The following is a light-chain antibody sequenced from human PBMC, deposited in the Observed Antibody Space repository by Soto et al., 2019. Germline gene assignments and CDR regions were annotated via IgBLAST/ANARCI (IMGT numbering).Light chain of an antibody. Sequence: HSALTQPASVSGSPGQSITISCTGTISDVGDYNYVSWYQQHPDKAPKLMIYDVSNRPSGVSNRFSGSKSGNTASLTISGLHPEDEADYYCSSYRSSSPLVVFGGGTKLTVL. V-gene: IGLV2-14*01. CDR3: SSYRSSSPLVV. CDR1: ISDVGDYNY. J-gene: IGLJ2*01. CDR2: DVS.